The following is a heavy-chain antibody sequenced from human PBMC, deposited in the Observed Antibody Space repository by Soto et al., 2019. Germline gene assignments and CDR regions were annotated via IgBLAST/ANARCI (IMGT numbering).Heavy chain of an antibody. Sequence: EVQLLESGGGLVQPGGSLRLSCAASGFTFSSYAMSWVRQAPGKGLEWVSAISGSGGSTYYADSVKGRFTISRDNSKNTPYLQMTSLRAEDTAVYYCAKSGVWFGSNWFDPWGQGTLVTVSS. CDR1: GFTFSSYA. D-gene: IGHD3-10*01. CDR3: AKSGVWFGSNWFDP. V-gene: IGHV3-23*01. CDR2: ISGSGGST. J-gene: IGHJ5*02.